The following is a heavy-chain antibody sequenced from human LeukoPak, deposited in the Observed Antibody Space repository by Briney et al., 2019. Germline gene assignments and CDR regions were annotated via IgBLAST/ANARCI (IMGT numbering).Heavy chain of an antibody. CDR2: IYYSGST. CDR1: GGSISSSFYF. J-gene: IGHJ4*02. D-gene: IGHD2-15*01. V-gene: IGHV4-39*01. CDR3: ASQWLLLGSDY. Sequence: SETLSLTCTVSGGSISSSFYFWAWIRQPPGKGLEWIGSIYYSGSTYYNPSLKSRVTMSVDTSNNQFSLKLSSVTAADTAVYYCASQWLLLGSDYWGQGTLVTVSS.